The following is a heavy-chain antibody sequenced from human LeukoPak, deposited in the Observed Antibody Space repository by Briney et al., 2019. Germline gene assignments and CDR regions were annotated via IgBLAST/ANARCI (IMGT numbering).Heavy chain of an antibody. CDR2: IFHSGIT. V-gene: IGHV4-4*02. CDR1: GGSIDSSDW. CDR3: AKHYMGSSYNHGLDC. J-gene: IGHJ4*02. D-gene: IGHD3-10*01. Sequence: SETLSLTCAVSGGSIDSSDWWTWVRQPPGKGLEWIGEIFHSGITNYNPSLKSRVTISVDTSKNQFSLKLSSVTAADTALYYCAKHYMGSSYNHGLDCWGQGTLVTVSS.